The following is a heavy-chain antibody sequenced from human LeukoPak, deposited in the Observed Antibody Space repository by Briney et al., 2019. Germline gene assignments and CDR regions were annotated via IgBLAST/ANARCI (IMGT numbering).Heavy chain of an antibody. CDR2: INGDGSRR. CDR1: GFIFTSHW. V-gene: IGHV3-74*01. D-gene: IGHD1-26*01. CDR3: VRDPRGDGSSTFGY. Sequence: GSLSLSCAASGFIFTSHWMFWVRQVPGKGLVWVSRINGDGSRREYADSVKGRFTISRDNAKNTLYLQMNSLSAEDTGLYYCVRDPRGDGSSTFGYWGQGTLVTVSS. J-gene: IGHJ4*02.